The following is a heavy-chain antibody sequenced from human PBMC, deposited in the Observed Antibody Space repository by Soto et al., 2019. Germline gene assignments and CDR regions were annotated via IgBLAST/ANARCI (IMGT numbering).Heavy chain of an antibody. V-gene: IGHV3-23*01. CDR3: AKSRGVMVTAPIDY. D-gene: IGHD2-21*02. CDR2: ISGSGGST. J-gene: IGHJ4*02. CDR1: GFTFSSYA. Sequence: GGSLRLSCAASGFTFSSYAMSWVRQAPGKGLEWVSAISGSGGSTYYADSLKGRFTISRDNSKNTLYLQMTSLRAEDTAVYYCAKSRGVMVTAPIDYWGQGTLVTVSS.